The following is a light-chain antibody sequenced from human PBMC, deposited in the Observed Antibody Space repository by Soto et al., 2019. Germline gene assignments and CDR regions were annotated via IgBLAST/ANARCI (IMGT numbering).Light chain of an antibody. CDR1: SGDVGGHNF. J-gene: IGLJ3*02. CDR2: EVS. Sequence: QSVLTQPPSASGSPGQSVTISCTGTSGDVGGHNFVSWYQFHPGKAPKLIIYEVSKRPSGVHNRFSGSKSDNTASLTVSGLQAEDEADYFCSSYAGTNKVFGGGTKLTVL. V-gene: IGLV2-8*01. CDR3: SSYAGTNKV.